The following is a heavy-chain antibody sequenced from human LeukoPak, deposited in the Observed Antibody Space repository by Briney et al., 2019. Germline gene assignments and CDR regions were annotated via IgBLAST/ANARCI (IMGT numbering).Heavy chain of an antibody. V-gene: IGHV3-48*02. CDR3: ARDPLAVAGTGGDY. J-gene: IGHJ4*02. D-gene: IGHD6-19*01. CDR1: GFTFSGYS. Sequence: GGSLRLSCAAPGFTFSGYSMNWVRQAPGKGLEWVSYISSSSSTIYYADSVKGRFTISRDNAKNSLYLQMNSLRDEDTAVYYCARDPLAVAGTGGDYWGQGTLVTVSS. CDR2: ISSSSSTI.